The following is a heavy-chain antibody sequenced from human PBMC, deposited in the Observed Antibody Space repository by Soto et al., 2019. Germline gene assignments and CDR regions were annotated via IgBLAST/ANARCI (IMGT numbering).Heavy chain of an antibody. CDR1: GFTFSSYA. V-gene: IGHV3-23*01. Sequence: PGGSLRLSCAASGFTFSSYAMSWVRQAPGKGLEWVSAISGSGGSTYYADSVKGRFTISRDNSKNTLYLQMNSLRAEDTAVYYCAKGYSYKYYYYYGMDVWGQGTTVTVSS. D-gene: IGHD5-18*01. CDR2: ISGSGGST. CDR3: AKGYSYKYYYYYGMDV. J-gene: IGHJ6*02.